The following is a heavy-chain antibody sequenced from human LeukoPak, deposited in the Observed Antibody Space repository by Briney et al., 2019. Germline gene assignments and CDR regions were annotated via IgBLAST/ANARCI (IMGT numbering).Heavy chain of an antibody. CDR2: IIPIFGTA. J-gene: IGHJ4*02. Sequence: SVKVSCKASGGTFSSYAISWVRQAPGQGLEWMGGIIPIFGTANYAQKFQGRVTITTDESTSTAYMELSSLRSEDTAVYYCARDKEVGYSSGWYSFDYWGQGTLVTVSS. V-gene: IGHV1-69*05. CDR3: ARDKEVGYSSGWYSFDY. CDR1: GGTFSSYA. D-gene: IGHD6-19*01.